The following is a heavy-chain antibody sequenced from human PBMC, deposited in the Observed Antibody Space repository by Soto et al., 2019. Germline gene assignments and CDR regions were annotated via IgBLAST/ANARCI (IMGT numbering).Heavy chain of an antibody. J-gene: IGHJ4*02. CDR3: AKGYYDSPGYLTHLMGDH. Sequence: EVQLLESGGGLVQPGGSLRLSCAVSGFTFSNYVMNWVRQAPGKGLEWVSGISGSGGDTYYADSVKGRFTISRDNSQNTQSLQMNSLRAEDTAVYYCAKGYYDSPGYLTHLMGDHWGQGPLVTVSS. D-gene: IGHD3-22*01. CDR2: ISGSGGDT. CDR1: GFTFSNYV. V-gene: IGHV3-23*01.